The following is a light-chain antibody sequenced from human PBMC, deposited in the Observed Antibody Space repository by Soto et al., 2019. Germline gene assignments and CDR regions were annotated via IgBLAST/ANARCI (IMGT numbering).Light chain of an antibody. CDR3: QQDKSLLT. J-gene: IGKJ3*01. CDR2: KAS. V-gene: IGKV1-5*03. Sequence: DVQMTQSPSTLSTSVRDRVTIRRRASLSISRWLAWYQQKPGKAPMLQIYKASSLESGVPSRFSGSGSGTELTLTISSPQPDHFATNYCQQDKSLLTYGPGTKGDIK. CDR1: LSISRW.